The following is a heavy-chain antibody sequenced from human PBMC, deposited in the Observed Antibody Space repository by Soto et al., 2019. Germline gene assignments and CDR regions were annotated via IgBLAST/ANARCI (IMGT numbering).Heavy chain of an antibody. D-gene: IGHD4-4*01. Sequence: GGSLRLSCAASGFTFSSYAMSWVRQAPGKGLEWVSAISGSGGSTYYADSVKGRFTISRDNSKNTLYLQMNSLRAEDTAVYYCAKDGGILDYSFPVRWFDYWGQGTLVTVSS. CDR3: AKDGGILDYSFPVRWFDY. CDR1: GFTFSSYA. J-gene: IGHJ4*02. CDR2: ISGSGGST. V-gene: IGHV3-23*01.